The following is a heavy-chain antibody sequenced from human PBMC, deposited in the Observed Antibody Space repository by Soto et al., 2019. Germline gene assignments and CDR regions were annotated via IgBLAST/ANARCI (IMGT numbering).Heavy chain of an antibody. D-gene: IGHD3-16*01. Sequence: PGESLKISCQGTVYRFSSSWIGWVRQKPGKGLEWLGNVYPSDSDVRYSPAFEGQVTISADNSINTAYLQLLNIKASDTAIYYCTKGATSPFASWGQGTRVTVSS. CDR3: TKGATSPFAS. CDR2: VYPSDSDV. J-gene: IGHJ4*02. V-gene: IGHV5-51*01. CDR1: VYRFSSSW.